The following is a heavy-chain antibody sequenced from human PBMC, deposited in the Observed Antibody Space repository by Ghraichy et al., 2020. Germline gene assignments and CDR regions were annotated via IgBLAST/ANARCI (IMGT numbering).Heavy chain of an antibody. D-gene: IGHD6-19*01. Sequence: SLNISCAASGFTFDDYAMHWVRQAPGKGLEWVSGISWNSGSIGYADSVKGRFTISRDNAKNSLYLQMNSLRAEDTALYYCAKDLGGQWLVASLGVYFDYWGQGTLVTVSS. J-gene: IGHJ4*02. CDR1: GFTFDDYA. V-gene: IGHV3-9*01. CDR2: ISWNSGSI. CDR3: AKDLGGQWLVASLGVYFDY.